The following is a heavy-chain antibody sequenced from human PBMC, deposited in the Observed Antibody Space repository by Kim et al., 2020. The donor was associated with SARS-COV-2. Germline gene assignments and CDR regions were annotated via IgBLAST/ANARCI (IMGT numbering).Heavy chain of an antibody. J-gene: IGHJ4*02. Sequence: SNPSLKSRVTISVDTSKNQFSLKLSSVTAADTAVYYCARGRIAVAGSFDYWGQGTLVTVSS. V-gene: IGHV4-59*09. D-gene: IGHD6-19*01. CDR3: ARGRIAVAGSFDY.